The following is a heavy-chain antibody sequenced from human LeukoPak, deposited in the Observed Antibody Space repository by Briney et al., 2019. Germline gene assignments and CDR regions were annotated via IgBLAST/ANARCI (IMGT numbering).Heavy chain of an antibody. J-gene: IGHJ4*02. D-gene: IGHD3-10*01. Sequence: ASVKVSCKASGYTFTSYYMHWVRQAPGQGLEWMGIINPSGGSTSYAQKFQGRVTMTRDTSTSTVYMELSSLRSEDTAVYYCARDYRPLWFGELFVFDYWGQGTLVTVSS. CDR1: GYTFTSYY. V-gene: IGHV1-46*01. CDR2: INPSGGST. CDR3: ARDYRPLWFGELFVFDY.